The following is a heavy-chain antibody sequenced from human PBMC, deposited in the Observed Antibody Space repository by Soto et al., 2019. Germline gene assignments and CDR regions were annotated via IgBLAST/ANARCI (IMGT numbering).Heavy chain of an antibody. CDR1: GGSIRSGGYY. D-gene: IGHD3-3*01. CDR3: ARGDFTADY. J-gene: IGHJ4*02. Sequence: SETLSLTCTVSGGSIRSGGYYWSWIRQHPGKGLEWIGYFYYSGNTNYNPSLKSRVTISVDTSKNQFSLKLSSVTAADTAVYYCARGDFTADYWGQGTLVTVSS. V-gene: IGHV4-31*03. CDR2: FYYSGNT.